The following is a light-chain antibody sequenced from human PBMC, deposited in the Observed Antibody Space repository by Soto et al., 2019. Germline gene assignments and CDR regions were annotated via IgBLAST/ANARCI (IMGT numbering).Light chain of an antibody. J-gene: IGKJ1*01. V-gene: IGKV3-20*01. CDR1: QSSSHKY. CDR2: GVS. CDR3: QLYSGSPWT. Sequence: IVLTQSPGTLSLSPGERATLSCRASQSSSHKYLAWYQQEPGQAPRLLIHGVSIRATGIPDRFSGSGSGTDFTLTISRLEPEDFAVYYCQLYSGSPWTFGQGTKVEIK.